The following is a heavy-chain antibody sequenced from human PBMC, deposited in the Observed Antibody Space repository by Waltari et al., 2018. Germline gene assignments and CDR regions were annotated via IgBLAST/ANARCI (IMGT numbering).Heavy chain of an antibody. Sequence: QVQLVQSGAEVKKPGASVKVSCQASGYTLTAYYLPWVRQAPGPGLEWMGWINPNSGGTNYAQKFQGRVTMTRDTSISTAYMELSRLRSDDTAVYYCARNFDWLSPDAFDIWGQGTMVTVSS. CDR2: INPNSGGT. CDR1: GYTLTAYY. CDR3: ARNFDWLSPDAFDI. D-gene: IGHD3-9*01. V-gene: IGHV1-2*02. J-gene: IGHJ3*02.